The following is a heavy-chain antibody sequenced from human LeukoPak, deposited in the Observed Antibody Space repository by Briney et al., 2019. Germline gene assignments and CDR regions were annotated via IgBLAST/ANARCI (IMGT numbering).Heavy chain of an antibody. CDR1: GGSISSSSYS. V-gene: IGHV4-39*01. CDR2: FYYSGTT. Sequence: SETPSLTCTVSGGSISSSSYSWGWIRQPPGKGLEWIGRFYYSGTTYYNPSPKRRVPITVETSKIQFSLKLSSVAATDTAVYFCARLRFDFWSGYTHPYFDYWGQGTLVTVSS. J-gene: IGHJ4*02. D-gene: IGHD3-3*01. CDR3: ARLRFDFWSGYTHPYFDY.